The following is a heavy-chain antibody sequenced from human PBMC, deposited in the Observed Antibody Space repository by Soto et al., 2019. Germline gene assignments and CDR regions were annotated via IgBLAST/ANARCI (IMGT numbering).Heavy chain of an antibody. J-gene: IGHJ6*02. D-gene: IGHD3-10*01. CDR2: IYYSGST. V-gene: IGHV4-30-4*01. CDR3: ATGGSLARGARSGMDV. CDR1: GGSISSGAYY. Sequence: PSETLSLTCTVSGGSISSGAYYWTWIRQSPEKGLEWIGYIYYSGSTSQNPSLKSRITMSVDTSKNQFSLKLSSVTAADTAVYYCATGGSLARGARSGMDVWGRGTTVTVSS.